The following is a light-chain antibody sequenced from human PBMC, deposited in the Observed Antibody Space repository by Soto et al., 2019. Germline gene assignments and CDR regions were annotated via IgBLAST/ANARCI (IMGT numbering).Light chain of an antibody. J-gene: IGLJ3*02. CDR1: SSDVGGYNY. Sequence: QSALTQPASVSGSPGQSITISCTGTSSDVGGYNYVSWYQQYPGKAPKLMIYDVSNRPSGVSNRFSGSKSGNTASLTISGLAAEDADDYYCSSYTSSSAVVFGGGTKLTVL. CDR3: SSYTSSSAVV. CDR2: DVS. V-gene: IGLV2-14*01.